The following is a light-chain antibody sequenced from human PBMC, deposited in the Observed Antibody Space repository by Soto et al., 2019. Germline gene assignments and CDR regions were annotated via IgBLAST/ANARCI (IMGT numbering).Light chain of an antibody. V-gene: IGKV1-39*01. CDR3: QQSSSNPLT. CDR1: QSISSY. Sequence: DIQMTQSPSSLSASVGDRVTITCRASQSISSYLNWYQQKPGKAPNLLIYSASKLHSGVPSRFSGSRSGTDFTLIISSLQPEDFATYYCQQSSSNPLTFGGGTRV. J-gene: IGKJ4*01. CDR2: SAS.